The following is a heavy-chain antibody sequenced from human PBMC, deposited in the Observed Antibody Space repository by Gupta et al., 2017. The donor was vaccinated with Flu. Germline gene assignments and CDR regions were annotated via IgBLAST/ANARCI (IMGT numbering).Heavy chain of an antibody. D-gene: IGHD1-20*01. CDR2: LLPRNGAT. V-gene: IGHV1-2*06. CDR3: VRDKVIMQGISPFAY. J-gene: IGHJ4*02. Sequence: APGQGLEWMGRLLPRNGATDLAQKFQGRISLTRDTSTATLYMQLTGLRSDDTAVYYCVRDKVIMQGISPFAYWGQGSLITVS.